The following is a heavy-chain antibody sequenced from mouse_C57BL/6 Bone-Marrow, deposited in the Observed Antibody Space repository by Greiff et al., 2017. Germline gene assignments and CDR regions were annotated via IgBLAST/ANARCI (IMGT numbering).Heavy chain of an antibody. D-gene: IGHD1-1*01. CDR2: IHPNSGST. J-gene: IGHJ2*01. CDR3: ARGDDYGSSLDY. V-gene: IGHV1-64*01. Sequence: QVQLKQPGAELVKPGASVKLSCKASGYTFTSYWMHWVKQRPGQGLEWIGMIHPNSGSTNYNEKFKSKATLTVDKSSSTAYMQLSSLTSEDSAVYYGARGDDYGSSLDYWGQGTTLTVSS. CDR1: GYTFTSYW.